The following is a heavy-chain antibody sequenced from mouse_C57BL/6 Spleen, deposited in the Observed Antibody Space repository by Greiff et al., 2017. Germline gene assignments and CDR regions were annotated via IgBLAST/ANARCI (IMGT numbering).Heavy chain of an antibody. CDR1: GYTFTDYY. CDR2: IYPGSGNT. Sequence: VQLQQSGAELVRPGASVKLSCKASGYTFTDYYINWVKQRPGQGLEWIARIYPGSGNTYYNEKFKGKATLTAEKSSSTAYMQLSSLTSEDSAVYFCARECYYDYDGAWFAYWGQGTLVTVSA. D-gene: IGHD2-4*01. V-gene: IGHV1-76*01. J-gene: IGHJ3*01. CDR3: ARECYYDYDGAWFAY.